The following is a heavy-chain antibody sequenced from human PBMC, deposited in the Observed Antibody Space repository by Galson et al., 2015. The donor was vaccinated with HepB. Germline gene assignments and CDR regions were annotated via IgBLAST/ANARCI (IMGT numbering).Heavy chain of an antibody. Sequence: SLRLSCAASGFTFSSYAMHWVRQAPGKGLEWVAVISYDGSNKYYADSVKGRFTISRDNSKNTLYLQMNSLRAEDTAVYYCAREGLTVVVTATALYFDYWGQGTLVTVSS. V-gene: IGHV3-30-3*01. D-gene: IGHD2-21*02. CDR1: GFTFSSYA. CDR3: AREGLTVVVTATALYFDY. J-gene: IGHJ4*02. CDR2: ISYDGSNK.